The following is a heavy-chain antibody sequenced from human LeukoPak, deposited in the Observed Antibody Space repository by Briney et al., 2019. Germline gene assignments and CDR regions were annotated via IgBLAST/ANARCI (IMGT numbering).Heavy chain of an antibody. Sequence: SETLSLTCTVSGGSINNYYRSWIRQPPGKGLEWIGYIYYTGSTNYNPSLKSRVTISVDTSKSHFSLKMSTLTAADTAVYYCARHRGSGYPYFDYWGQGTLVTVSS. D-gene: IGHD3-22*01. J-gene: IGHJ4*02. V-gene: IGHV4-59*01. CDR3: ARHRGSGYPYFDY. CDR2: IYYTGST. CDR1: GGSINNYY.